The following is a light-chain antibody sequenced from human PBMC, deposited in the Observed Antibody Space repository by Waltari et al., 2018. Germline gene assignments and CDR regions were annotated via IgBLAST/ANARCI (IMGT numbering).Light chain of an antibody. CDR1: QNGRIY. Sequence: EIVLTQSPGTVSLSPGDRATFSCWASQNGRIYLAWYQQKPGQAPRLLIYHASTRANGIPDRFSGSGSGTDFTLTISRLEPEDFAMYYCQQYVESPATFGQGTKVVIK. CDR3: QQYVESPAT. CDR2: HAS. V-gene: IGKV3-20*01. J-gene: IGKJ1*01.